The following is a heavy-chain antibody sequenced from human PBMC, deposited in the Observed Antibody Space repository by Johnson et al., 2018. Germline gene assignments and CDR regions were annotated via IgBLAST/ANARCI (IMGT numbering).Heavy chain of an antibody. CDR1: GFTFSSYG. Sequence: QVQLRESGGGVVQPGRSLRLSCAASGFTFSSYGMHWVRQAPGKGLEWVSVIYNGDSTSYADSAKGRFTISRDNSKNTLDLQMNSLRAEDTAVYYCARDKVAGHYYYMDVWGKGTTVTVSS. CDR3: ARDKVAGHYYYMDV. J-gene: IGHJ6*03. V-gene: IGHV3-NL1*01. CDR2: IYNGDST. D-gene: IGHD6-19*01.